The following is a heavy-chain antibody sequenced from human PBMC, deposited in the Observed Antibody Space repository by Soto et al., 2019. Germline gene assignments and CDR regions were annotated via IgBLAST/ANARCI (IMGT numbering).Heavy chain of an antibody. CDR1: GFTFSGSG. CDR2: IRSKAHDYAT. J-gene: IGHJ6*02. CDR3: TRLTELGDYYYYGMDV. D-gene: IGHD7-27*01. V-gene: IGHV3-73*01. Sequence: PGGSLRLSCAASGFTFSGSGMDWVRQASGKWLEWIGRIRSKAHDYATVYAASVKGRFTISRDDSKNTAYLQMNSLKTEDTAVYYCTRLTELGDYYYYGMDVWGQGXTVTVYS.